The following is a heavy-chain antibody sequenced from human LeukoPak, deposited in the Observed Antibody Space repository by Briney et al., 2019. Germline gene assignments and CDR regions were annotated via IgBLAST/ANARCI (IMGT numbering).Heavy chain of an antibody. CDR1: GFMFSSNW. CDR2: IKEDGTET. D-gene: IGHD5-24*01. CDR3: AKEGRSLQTY. J-gene: IGHJ4*02. V-gene: IGHV3-7*03. Sequence: GGSLRLSCAASGFMFSSNWMGWVRLAPGKGLEWVANIKEDGTETYYVDSVKGRFTISRDNAKNSLYLQMNSLRVEDTAVYYCAKEGRSLQTYWGQGTLVTVSS.